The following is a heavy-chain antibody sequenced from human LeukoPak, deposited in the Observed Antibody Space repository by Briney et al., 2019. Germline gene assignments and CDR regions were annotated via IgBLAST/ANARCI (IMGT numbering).Heavy chain of an antibody. Sequence: PGGSLRLSCAASGFTFSSYWMSWVRQAPGKGLEWVANIKQDGSEKYYVDSVKGRFTISRDNAKNSLYLQMNRLGAEDTAVYYCARDFLGYYGSGIRSYYYYYMDVWGKGTTVTVSS. CDR3: ARDFLGYYGSGIRSYYYYYMDV. CDR1: GFTFSSYW. CDR2: IKQDGSEK. J-gene: IGHJ6*03. D-gene: IGHD3-10*01. V-gene: IGHV3-7*01.